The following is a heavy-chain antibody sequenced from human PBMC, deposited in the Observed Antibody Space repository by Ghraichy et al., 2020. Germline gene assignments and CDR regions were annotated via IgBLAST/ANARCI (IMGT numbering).Heavy chain of an antibody. D-gene: IGHD3-3*01. J-gene: IGHJ6*02. CDR1: GFTFSGSA. CDR2: IRSKANSYAT. Sequence: GGSLRLSCAASGFTFSGSAMHWVRQASGKGLEWVGRIRSKANSYATAYAASVKGRFTISRDDSKNTAYLQMNSLKTEDTAVYYCTRPRGLTSGFLEWLLYGHYGMDVWGQGTTVTVSS. CDR3: TRPRGLTSGFLEWLLYGHYGMDV. V-gene: IGHV3-73*01.